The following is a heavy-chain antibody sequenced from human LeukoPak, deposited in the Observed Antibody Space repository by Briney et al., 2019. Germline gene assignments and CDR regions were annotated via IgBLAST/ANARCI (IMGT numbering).Heavy chain of an antibody. D-gene: IGHD5-12*01. V-gene: IGHV1-46*01. CDR3: ARDHIGATGTPDYFDY. CDR2: IRPGDNRM. J-gene: IGHJ4*02. CDR1: GYTFTAYY. Sequence: ASVKVSCKASGYTFTAYYIQWVRQAPGQGPEWMGTIRPGDNRMSYAQKLQGRVTMTTDTSTSTAYMELRSLRSDDTAVYYCARDHIGATGTPDYFDYWGQGALVTVSS.